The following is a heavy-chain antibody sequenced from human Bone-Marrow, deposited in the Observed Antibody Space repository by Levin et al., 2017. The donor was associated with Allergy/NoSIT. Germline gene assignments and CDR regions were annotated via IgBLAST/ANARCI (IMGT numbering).Heavy chain of an antibody. CDR2: IYYSGST. CDR3: ARGGEYCSSTSCYDGPNYYYYGMDV. D-gene: IGHD2-2*01. J-gene: IGHJ6*02. Sequence: PSQTLSLTRTVSVGSISSSYWSWIRQPPGKGLEWIGYIYYSGSTNYNPSLKSRVTISVDTSKNQFSLTLSSVTAADTAVYYCARGGEYCSSTSCYDGPNYYYYGMDVWGQGTTVTVSS. V-gene: IGHV4-59*01. CDR1: VGSISSSY.